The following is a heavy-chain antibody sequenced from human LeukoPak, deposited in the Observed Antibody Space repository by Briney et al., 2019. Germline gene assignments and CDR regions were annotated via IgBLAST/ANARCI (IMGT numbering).Heavy chain of an antibody. Sequence: GGSLRLSCAASGFTFSSYAMHWVRQAPGKGLEWVAVISYDGSNKYYADSVKGRFTISRDNSKNTLYLQMNSLRAKDTAVYYCARDQYDYVWGSYLEYYFDYWGQGTLVTVSS. D-gene: IGHD3-16*02. J-gene: IGHJ4*02. CDR2: ISYDGSNK. CDR3: ARDQYDYVWGSYLEYYFDY. V-gene: IGHV3-30*04. CDR1: GFTFSSYA.